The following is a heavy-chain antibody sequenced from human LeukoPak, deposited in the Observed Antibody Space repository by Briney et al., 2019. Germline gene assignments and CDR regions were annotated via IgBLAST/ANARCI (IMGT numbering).Heavy chain of an antibody. J-gene: IGHJ5*02. Sequence: ASVKVFCKASGYTFTGYYIHWVRQAPGQGLEWMGRVNANNGDTKYAQKFQGRATMTRDTSISTAYMELASLRSDDTAVFYCAREVGYSSSYYGRFDPWGQGTLVIVSS. D-gene: IGHD1-26*01. CDR2: VNANNGDT. V-gene: IGHV1-2*06. CDR3: AREVGYSSSYYGRFDP. CDR1: GYTFTGYY.